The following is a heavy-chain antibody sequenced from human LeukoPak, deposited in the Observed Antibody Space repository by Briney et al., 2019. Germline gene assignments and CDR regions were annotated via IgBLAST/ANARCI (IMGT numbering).Heavy chain of an antibody. Sequence: GGSLRLSCAASGFTFSSYAMHWVRQAPGKGLEWVAVISYDGSNKYYADSVKGRFTISRGNSKNTLYLQMNSLRAEDTAVYYCAREWYDSSGYFDYWGQGTLVTVSS. V-gene: IGHV3-30-3*01. CDR1: GFTFSSYA. CDR3: AREWYDSSGYFDY. J-gene: IGHJ4*02. D-gene: IGHD3-22*01. CDR2: ISYDGSNK.